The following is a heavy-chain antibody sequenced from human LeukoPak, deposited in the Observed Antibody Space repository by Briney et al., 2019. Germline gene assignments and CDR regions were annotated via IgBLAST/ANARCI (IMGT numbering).Heavy chain of an antibody. CDR3: ATLSVERLSIADYGDYNFRGGPAWFDP. CDR2: FDPEDGET. CDR1: GYTLTELS. Sequence: ASVKVSCKVSGYTLTELSMHWVRQAPGKGLEWMGGFDPEDGETIYAQKFQGRVTMTEDTSTDTAYMELSSLRSEDTAVYYCATLSVERLSIADYGDYNFRGGPAWFDPWGRGTLVTVSS. J-gene: IGHJ5*02. D-gene: IGHD4-17*01. V-gene: IGHV1-24*01.